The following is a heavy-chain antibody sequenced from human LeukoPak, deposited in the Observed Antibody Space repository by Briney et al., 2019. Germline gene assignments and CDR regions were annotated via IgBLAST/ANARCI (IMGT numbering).Heavy chain of an antibody. CDR2: VTRRGQNT. J-gene: IGHJ3*01. CDR3: VKDDYCSIPGCVIDALVV. Sequence: GGSLRLSCAASGFPFGDFAMTWVRQVPGGGLQWVSTVTRRGQNTYCADSVKGRFTTSRDDNKGMLYLQMNSLRAEDTAMYYCVKDDYCSIPGCVIDALVVWGQGTVVTVSS. V-gene: IGHV3-23*01. CDR1: GFPFGDFA. D-gene: IGHD4-11*01.